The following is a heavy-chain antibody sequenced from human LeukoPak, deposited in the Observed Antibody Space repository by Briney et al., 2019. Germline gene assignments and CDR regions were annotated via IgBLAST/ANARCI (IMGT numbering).Heavy chain of an antibody. Sequence: PGGSLRLSCTASGFTFSDYYMSWVRQAPGKGLEWVSAISGSGGSTYYADSVKGRFTISRDNSKNALYLQMNSLRAEDTAVYYCAKESRDSSSSSPFDYWGQGTLVTVSS. CDR2: ISGSGGST. CDR3: AKESRDSSSSSPFDY. CDR1: GFTFSDYY. V-gene: IGHV3-23*01. J-gene: IGHJ4*02. D-gene: IGHD6-13*01.